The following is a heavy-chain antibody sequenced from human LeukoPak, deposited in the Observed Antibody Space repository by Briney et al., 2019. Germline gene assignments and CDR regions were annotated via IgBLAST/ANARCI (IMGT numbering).Heavy chain of an antibody. CDR2: IGGSGTRT. CDR3: AKDSHWILFDD. D-gene: IGHD2-2*03. J-gene: IGHJ4*02. CDR1: GFTFTTYG. V-gene: IGHV3-23*01. Sequence: GGSLRLSCPASGFTFTTYGMNWVRQAPGKVLQWVSGIGGSGTRTYYADSVKGRFTIPRDNSKNTLYLQMNSLRDEDTAVYYCAKDSHWILFDDWGQGTLVTVSS.